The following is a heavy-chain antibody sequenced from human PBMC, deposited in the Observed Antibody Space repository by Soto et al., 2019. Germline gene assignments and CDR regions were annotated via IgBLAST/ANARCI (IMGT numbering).Heavy chain of an antibody. CDR3: ARDRPRNYYYYGMDV. CDR2: IIPILGIA. CDR1: GGTFSSYT. V-gene: IGHV1-69*08. Sequence: QVQLVQSGAEVKKPGSSVKVSCKASGGTFSSYTISWVRQAPGQGLEWMGRIIPILGIANYAQKFQGRVTITAEKPTSTAYMELSSLRSEDTAVYYCARDRPRNYYYYGMDVWGQGTTVTVSS. J-gene: IGHJ6*02.